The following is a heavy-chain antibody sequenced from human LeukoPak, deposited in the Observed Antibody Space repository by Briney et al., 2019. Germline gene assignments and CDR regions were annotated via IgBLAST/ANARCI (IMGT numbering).Heavy chain of an antibody. Sequence: GESLKISCKGSGYSFTSYWIGWVRQMPGKGLEWMGIIYPGDSDTRYSPSFQGQVTISADKSISTAYLQWSSLKASDTAMYYCARLLTPPRIVVVPAARGWFDPWGQGTLVTVSS. V-gene: IGHV5-51*01. CDR3: ARLLTPPRIVVVPAARGWFDP. CDR1: GYSFTSYW. J-gene: IGHJ5*02. CDR2: IYPGDSDT. D-gene: IGHD2-2*01.